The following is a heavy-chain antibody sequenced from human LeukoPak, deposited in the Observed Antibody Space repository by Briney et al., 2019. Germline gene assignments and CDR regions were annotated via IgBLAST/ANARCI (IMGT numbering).Heavy chain of an antibody. D-gene: IGHD5-18*01. CDR2: IYHSGST. CDR1: GYSISSGYY. Sequence: SETLSLTCAVSGYSISSGYYWGWIRQPPGKGLEWIGSIYHSGSTYYNPPLKSRVTISVDTSKNQFSLKLSSVTAADTAVYYCARHGIQLWYQFDYWGQGTLVTVSS. CDR3: ARHGIQLWYQFDY. J-gene: IGHJ4*02. V-gene: IGHV4-38-2*01.